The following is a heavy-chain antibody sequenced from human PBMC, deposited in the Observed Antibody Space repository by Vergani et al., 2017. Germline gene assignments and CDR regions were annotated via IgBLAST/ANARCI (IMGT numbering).Heavy chain of an antibody. CDR2: IWYDGSIR. Sequence: QVQLVESGGGVVQPGRSLRLSCAASGFTFRTSGMHWVRQAPGKGLEWVAVIWYDGSIRYYADSVKGRFTISRDNSKNTLYLQMNSLRVEDTAIYYCARDARDYGERGDFWGQGTLVTVSS. D-gene: IGHD4-17*01. CDR1: GFTFRTSG. CDR3: ARDARDYGERGDF. J-gene: IGHJ4*02. V-gene: IGHV3-33*01.